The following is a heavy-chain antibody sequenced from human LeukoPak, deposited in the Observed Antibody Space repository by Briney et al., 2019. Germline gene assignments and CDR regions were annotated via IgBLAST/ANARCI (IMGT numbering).Heavy chain of an antibody. D-gene: IGHD2-21*01. CDR2: IYENGGTT. J-gene: IGHJ4*02. Sequence: PGGSLRLSCAASGFTFSSYGMNWVRQAPEKGLEFVSGIYENGGTTYYADSVKGRFSISRDNSENTLYLQMDSLRGEDTAVYYCAKDFRIGYSAHFDYWGQGALVTVSS. CDR1: GFTFSSYG. CDR3: AKDFRIGYSAHFDY. V-gene: IGHV3-23*01.